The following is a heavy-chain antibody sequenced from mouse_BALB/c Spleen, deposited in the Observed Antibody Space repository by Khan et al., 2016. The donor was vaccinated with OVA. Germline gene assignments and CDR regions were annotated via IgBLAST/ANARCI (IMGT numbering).Heavy chain of an antibody. J-gene: IGHJ2*01. V-gene: IGHV1S137*01. CDR2: ISTYSGNT. CDR3: ASTAYGDYYDY. D-gene: IGHD2-3*01. Sequence: VQLQESGPELVRPGVSVKISCKGSGYTFTDYAMYWVKQSHAKSLEWIGLISTYSGNTNYNQKFKGKATMTVDKSSRPAYMELATLASEYSAIYYCASTAYGDYYDYWGQGTTLTVSS. CDR1: GYTFTDYA.